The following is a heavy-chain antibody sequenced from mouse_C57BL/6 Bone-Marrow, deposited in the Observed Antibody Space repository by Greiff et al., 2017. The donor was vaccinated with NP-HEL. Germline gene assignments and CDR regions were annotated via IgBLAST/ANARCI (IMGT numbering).Heavy chain of an antibody. CDR2: IHPNSGST. V-gene: IGHV1-64*01. CDR1: GYTFTSYW. Sequence: QVQLQQSGAELVKPGASVKLSCKASGYTFTSYWMHWVKQRPGQGLEWIGMIHPNSGSTNYNEKFKSKATLTVDKSSSTAYMQLSSLTSEDSAVYYCAHFDYYAMDYWGQGTSVTVSS. CDR3: AHFDYYAMDY. J-gene: IGHJ4*01.